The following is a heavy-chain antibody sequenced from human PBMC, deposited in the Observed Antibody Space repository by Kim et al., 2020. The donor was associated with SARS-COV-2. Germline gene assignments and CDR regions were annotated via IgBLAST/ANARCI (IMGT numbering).Heavy chain of an antibody. J-gene: IGHJ4*02. V-gene: IGHV3-21*01. Sequence: YYADSVKGRFTISRDNAKNSLYLQMNSLRAEDTAVYYCARDLGRATQFDYWGQGTLVTVSS. D-gene: IGHD1-26*01. CDR3: ARDLGRATQFDY.